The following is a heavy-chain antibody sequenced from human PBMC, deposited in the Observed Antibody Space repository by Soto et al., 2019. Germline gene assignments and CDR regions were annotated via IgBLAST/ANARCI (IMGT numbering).Heavy chain of an antibody. V-gene: IGHV3-74*01. CDR3: XRVGXGAXXFDC. J-gene: IGHJ4*02. CDR2: INSDGSTT. CDR1: GFTFTSYW. Sequence: EVQLVXSGXGLIQPXXSLXLXCAASGFTFTSYWMHWVRQVPGKGLVWVSRINSDGSTTSYADXXEXXXXXXXXXXXXXXXXXXXXXXXXXTXXXXXXRVGXGAXXFDCWGQGXLV. D-gene: IGHD7-27*01.